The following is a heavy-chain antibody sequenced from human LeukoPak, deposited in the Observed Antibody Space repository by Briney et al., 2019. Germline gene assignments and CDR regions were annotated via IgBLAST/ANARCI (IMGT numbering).Heavy chain of an antibody. CDR2: VFHTGIT. Sequence: SSETLSLPCTVSGGSITGKNDYWGWIRQTPGKGLEWIGTVFHTGITHYNPSLKSRINISVDTSKNQFSLNLNSVTAADTALYYCARHGILTDHSVRFWGQGILVTVSA. V-gene: IGHV4-39*01. J-gene: IGHJ4*02. D-gene: IGHD3-9*01. CDR1: GGSITGKNDY. CDR3: ARHGILTDHSVRF.